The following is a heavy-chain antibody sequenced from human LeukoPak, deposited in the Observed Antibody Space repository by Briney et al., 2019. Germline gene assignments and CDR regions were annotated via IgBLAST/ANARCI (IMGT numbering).Heavy chain of an antibody. D-gene: IGHD1-26*01. V-gene: IGHV4-4*02. J-gene: IGHJ4*02. Sequence: PSGTLSLTCAVSGGSLSSGSWWSWFRQPPGKGLEWIGSIYYSGSTNYNPSLKSRVTISVDTSKNQFSLKLSSVTAADTAVYYCARYQSGSYDYWGQGTLVTVSS. CDR2: IYYSGST. CDR3: ARYQSGSYDY. CDR1: GGSLSSGSW.